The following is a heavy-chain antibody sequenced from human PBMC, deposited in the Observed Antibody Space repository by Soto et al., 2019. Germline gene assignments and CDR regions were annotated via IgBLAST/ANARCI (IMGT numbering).Heavy chain of an antibody. CDR2: VSYSWNT. CDR1: GGSVSSGDYY. J-gene: IGHJ5*02. V-gene: IGHV4-61*08. Sequence: QVQLQESGPGLVKPSETLSLTCTVSGGSVSSGDYYWSWIRQPPGKGLEWLGYVSYSWNTFYKASLRSRLTISVDTSKNQFSMRLSSVTAADTAVYFCAREEQWPNRGGASWGRGTLVTVSS. CDR3: AREEQWPNRGGAS. D-gene: IGHD6-19*01.